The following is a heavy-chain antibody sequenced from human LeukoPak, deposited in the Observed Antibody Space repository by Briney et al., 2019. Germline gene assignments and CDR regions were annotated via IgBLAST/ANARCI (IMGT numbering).Heavy chain of an antibody. CDR2: IYHSGST. D-gene: IGHD2-8*02. V-gene: IGHV4-38-2*02. CDR3: ARSGPYYYYYYMDV. J-gene: IGHJ6*03. CDR1: GYSISSGYY. Sequence: SETLSLTCTVSGYSISSGYYWGWIRQPPGKGLEWIGSIYHSGSTYYNPSLKSRVTISVDTSKNQFSLKLSSVTAADTAVYYCARSGPYYYYYYMDVWGKGTTVTISS.